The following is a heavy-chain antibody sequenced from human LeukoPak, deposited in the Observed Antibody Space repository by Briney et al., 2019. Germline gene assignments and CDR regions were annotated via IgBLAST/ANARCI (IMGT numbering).Heavy chain of an antibody. Sequence: SETLSLTCTVSAGSISSFYWGWIRQPPGKGLEWIGSVYYDGSSYYKSSLKSRVTIFIDTSESQFSLKLTSVIAADTAVYYCARWDSYHFDYWGQGILVTVSS. CDR2: VYYDGSS. D-gene: IGHD3-16*02. J-gene: IGHJ4*02. CDR3: ARWDSYHFDY. CDR1: AGSISSFY. V-gene: IGHV4-39*01.